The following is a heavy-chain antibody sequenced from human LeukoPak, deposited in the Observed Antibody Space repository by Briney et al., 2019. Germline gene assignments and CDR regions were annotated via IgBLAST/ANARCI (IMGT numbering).Heavy chain of an antibody. V-gene: IGHV4-34*01. Sequence: PSETLSLTCAVYGGSFSGYYWSWIRQPPGKGLEWIGEINHSGSTNYNPSLESRVTISVDTSKNQFSLKLSSVTAADTAVYYCASFVRAADAFDIWGQGTTVTVSS. CDR1: GGSFSGYY. D-gene: IGHD3-16*02. J-gene: IGHJ3*02. CDR2: INHSGST. CDR3: ASFVRAADAFDI.